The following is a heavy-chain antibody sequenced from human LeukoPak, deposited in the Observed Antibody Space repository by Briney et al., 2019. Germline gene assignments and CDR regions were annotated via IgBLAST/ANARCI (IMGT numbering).Heavy chain of an antibody. Sequence: PSETLFLTCTVSGGSISSYYWSWIRQPPGKGLEWIGYIYYSGSTNYNPSLKSRVTISVDTSKNQFSLKLSSVTAADTAVYYCARRIAAAGTAWFDPWGQGTLVTVSS. J-gene: IGHJ5*02. CDR2: IYYSGST. V-gene: IGHV4-59*01. CDR1: GGSISSYY. CDR3: ARRIAAAGTAWFDP. D-gene: IGHD6-13*01.